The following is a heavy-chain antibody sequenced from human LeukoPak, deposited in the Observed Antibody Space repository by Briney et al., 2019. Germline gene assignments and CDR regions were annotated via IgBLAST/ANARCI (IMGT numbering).Heavy chain of an antibody. V-gene: IGHV3-74*01. CDR1: GFTFSSYW. J-gene: IGHJ4*02. D-gene: IGHD3-22*01. CDR3: AKDYYESSGYYKDSFDY. CDR2: INSDGSST. Sequence: PGGSLRLSCAASGFTFSSYWMHWVRQAPGKGLVWVSRINSDGSSTSYADSVKGRFTISRDNAKNTLYLQMNSLRAEDTAVYYCAKDYYESSGYYKDSFDYWGQGTLVTVSS.